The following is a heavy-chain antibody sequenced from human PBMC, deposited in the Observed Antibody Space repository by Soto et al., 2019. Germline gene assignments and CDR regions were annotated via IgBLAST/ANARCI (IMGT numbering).Heavy chain of an antibody. J-gene: IGHJ4*02. Sequence: LETLPHTCAVYGGSFSGYYWSWIRQPPGKGLEWIGEINHSGSTNYNPSLKSRVTISVDTSKNQFSLKLSSVTAADTAVYYCARSHLIFGVVNTIDVDDYWGQGTRVTVSS. CDR3: ARSHLIFGVVNTIDVDDY. V-gene: IGHV4-34*01. CDR2: INHSGST. CDR1: GGSFSGYY. D-gene: IGHD3-3*01.